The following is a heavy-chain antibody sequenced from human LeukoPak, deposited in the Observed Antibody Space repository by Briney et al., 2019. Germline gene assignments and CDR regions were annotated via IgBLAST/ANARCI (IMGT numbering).Heavy chain of an antibody. CDR1: GYTFTSYA. J-gene: IGHJ4*02. CDR3: ARDRDYGDYRDYYFDY. D-gene: IGHD4-17*01. Sequence: VASVKVSCKASGYTFTSYAMHWVRQAPGQRLEWTGWINAGNGNTKYSQKFQGRVTITRDTSASTAYMELSSLRSEDTAVYYCARDRDYGDYRDYYFDYWGQGTLVTVSS. CDR2: INAGNGNT. V-gene: IGHV1-3*01.